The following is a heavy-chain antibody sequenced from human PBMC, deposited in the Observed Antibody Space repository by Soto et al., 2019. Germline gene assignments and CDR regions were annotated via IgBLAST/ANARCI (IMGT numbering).Heavy chain of an antibody. CDR2: ISISGSTT. CDR1: GFTFSSYS. D-gene: IGHD6-19*01. V-gene: IGHV3-48*04. CDR3: ARDPYPWTSGWNWFDP. J-gene: IGHJ5*02. Sequence: GGSLRLSCAASGFTFSSYSVNWVRQAPGEGLVWLSYISISGSTTYHADSVKGRFTISRDNAKNTLYLQMNSLRAEDTAVYYCARDPYPWTSGWNWFDPWGQGTLVTVSS.